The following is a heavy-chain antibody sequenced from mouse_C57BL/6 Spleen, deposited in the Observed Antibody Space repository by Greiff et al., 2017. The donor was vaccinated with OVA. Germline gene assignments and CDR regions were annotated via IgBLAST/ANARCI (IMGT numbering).Heavy chain of an antibody. CDR2: INPNNGGT. Sequence: EVQLQQSGPELVKPGASVKISCKASGYTFTDYYMNWVKQSHGKSLEWIGDINPNNGGTSYNQKFKGKATLTVDKSSSTAYMELRSLTSEDSAVYYCARVRIYDGYYVYWYFDVWGTGTTVTVSS. D-gene: IGHD2-3*01. V-gene: IGHV1-26*01. J-gene: IGHJ1*03. CDR3: ARVRIYDGYYVYWYFDV. CDR1: GYTFTDYY.